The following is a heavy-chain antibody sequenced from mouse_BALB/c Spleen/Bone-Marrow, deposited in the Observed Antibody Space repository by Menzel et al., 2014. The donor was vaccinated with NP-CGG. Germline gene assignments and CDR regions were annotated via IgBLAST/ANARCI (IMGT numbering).Heavy chain of an antibody. D-gene: IGHD2-1*01. V-gene: IGHV1-69*02. J-gene: IGHJ4*01. CDR3: ARDYGNPYYAMDY. Sequence: MQLMETGAELVKPGAPVKPSCNASGYTFTSYWMNCIKQRTRRAPEWIGRIYPSASDTHYNQKFQEKGTLTVDKSSSPAYIQLSSLTSEDSAVFYCARDYGNPYYAMDYWGQGPSVT. CDR2: IYPSASDT. CDR1: GYTFTSYW.